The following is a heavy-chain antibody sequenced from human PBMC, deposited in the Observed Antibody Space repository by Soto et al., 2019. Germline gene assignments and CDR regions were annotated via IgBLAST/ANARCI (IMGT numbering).Heavy chain of an antibody. Sequence: EVQLVESGGGLVQPGGSLRLSCAASGFTFSSYSMNWVRQAPGKGLEWVSYISSSSSTIYYADSVKGRFTISRDNAKNXXYLQMNSLGDEDTAVYYCARESRFLEWLSLNWFDPWGQGTLVTVSS. CDR2: ISSSSSTI. D-gene: IGHD3-3*01. CDR1: GFTFSSYS. CDR3: ARESRFLEWLSLNWFDP. V-gene: IGHV3-48*02. J-gene: IGHJ5*02.